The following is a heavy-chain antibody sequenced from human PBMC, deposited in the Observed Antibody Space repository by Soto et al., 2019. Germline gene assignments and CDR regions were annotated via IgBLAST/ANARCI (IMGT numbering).Heavy chain of an antibody. J-gene: IGHJ6*02. V-gene: IGHV1-24*01. CDR2: FDPEDGET. Sequence: GASVKVSCKVSGCTLTELSMHWVRQAPGKGLEWMGGFDPEDGETIYAQKFQGRVTMTEDTSTDTAYMELSSLRSEDTAVYYCATTTPMDIVATIYYYYYGMDVWGQGTTVTVSS. CDR3: ATTTPMDIVATIYYYYYGMDV. CDR1: GCTLTELS. D-gene: IGHD5-12*01.